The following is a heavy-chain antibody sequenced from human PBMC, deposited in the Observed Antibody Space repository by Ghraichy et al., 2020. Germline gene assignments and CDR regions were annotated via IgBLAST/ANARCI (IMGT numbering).Heavy chain of an antibody. Sequence: LSLTCAASGFIISTNFMSWVRLPPGKGLEWVSIIYSDGRTFYADSVKGRFTISRDNSKNTLYLQMSSLTVDDTAVYYCARSSIQWLNYWGQGTLVTVSS. CDR2: IYSDGRT. CDR1: GFIISTNF. CDR3: ARSSIQWLNY. D-gene: IGHD6-19*01. V-gene: IGHV3-53*01. J-gene: IGHJ4*02.